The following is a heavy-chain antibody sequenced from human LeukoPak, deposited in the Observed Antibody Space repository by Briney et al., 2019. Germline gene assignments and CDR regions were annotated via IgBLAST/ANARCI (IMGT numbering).Heavy chain of an antibody. Sequence: GGSLRLSCAGTGFTFSTYAMHWVRQAPGKGLEWVANINLDGSQKYYVDSLKGRFTISRDNAKNSLYLQMDSLRVEDTAVYYCARDVDYANPRHDYWGQGTLVTVSS. V-gene: IGHV3-7*01. CDR3: ARDVDYANPRHDY. J-gene: IGHJ4*02. CDR1: GFTFSTYA. CDR2: INLDGSQK. D-gene: IGHD4/OR15-4a*01.